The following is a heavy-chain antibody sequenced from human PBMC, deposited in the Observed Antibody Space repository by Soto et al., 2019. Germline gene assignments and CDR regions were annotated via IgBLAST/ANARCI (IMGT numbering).Heavy chain of an antibody. CDR1: GFTFSSYW. CDR3: ARVNPGYSYVNY. D-gene: IGHD5-18*01. V-gene: IGHV3-74*01. Sequence: EVPLVESGGGLVQPGGSLRLSCAASGFTFSSYWMLWVRQAPGKGLVWVSRINSDGSTTSYADSVKGRFTISRDNAKNTLYLQMTGLRAEDTAVYYCARVNPGYSYVNYWGQGTLVTVSS. J-gene: IGHJ4*02. CDR2: INSDGSTT.